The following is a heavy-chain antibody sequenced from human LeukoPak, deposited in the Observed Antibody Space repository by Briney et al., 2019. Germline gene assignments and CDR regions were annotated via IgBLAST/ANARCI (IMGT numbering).Heavy chain of an antibody. D-gene: IGHD3-9*01. V-gene: IGHV4-4*07. CDR2: IYTSGST. CDR3: ARDGYDILTGYNWFDP. J-gene: IGHJ5*02. Sequence: SETLSLTCTVSGGSISSYYWCWIRQPAGMGLEWIGRIYTSGSTNYNPSLKSRVTMSVDTSKNQFSLKLSSVTAANTAVYYCARDGYDILTGYNWFDPWGQGTLVTVSS. CDR1: GGSISSYY.